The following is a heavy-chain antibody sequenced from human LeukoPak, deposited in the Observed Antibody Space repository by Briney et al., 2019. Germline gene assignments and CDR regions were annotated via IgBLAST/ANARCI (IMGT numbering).Heavy chain of an antibody. CDR2: INHSGST. J-gene: IGHJ4*02. D-gene: IGHD2-8*01. Sequence: SQTLSLTCAVSGGSFSGYYWSWIRQPPGKGLEWIGEINHSGSTNYNPSLKSRVTISVDTSKNQFSLKLSSVTAADTAVYYCARFVRSPYYFDYWGQGTLVTVSS. CDR3: ARFVRSPYYFDY. CDR1: GGSFSGYY. V-gene: IGHV4-34*01.